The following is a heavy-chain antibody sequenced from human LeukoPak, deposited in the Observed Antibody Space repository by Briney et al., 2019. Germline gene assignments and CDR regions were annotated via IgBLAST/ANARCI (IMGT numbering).Heavy chain of an antibody. Sequence: GGSLRLSCAASGFTFSTYGMHWVRQAPGKGLEWVAVILYDASNKYYADSVKGRFTVSRDNSKNTLYLQMNSLRAEDTAVYYCAREAEALDYWGQGTLVTVSS. D-gene: IGHD6-19*01. CDR1: GFTFSTYG. CDR2: ILYDASNK. CDR3: AREAEALDY. J-gene: IGHJ4*02. V-gene: IGHV3-30*19.